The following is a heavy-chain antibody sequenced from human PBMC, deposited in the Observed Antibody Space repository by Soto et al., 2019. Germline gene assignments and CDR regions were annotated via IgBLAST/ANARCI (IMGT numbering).Heavy chain of an antibody. J-gene: IGHJ4*02. CDR1: GYSFTSYW. CDR2: IYPGDSDT. V-gene: IGHV5-51*01. CDR3: ARALGDGYNYAPPYFDY. D-gene: IGHD5-12*01. Sequence: PGESLKISCKGSGYSFTSYWIGWVRQMPGKGLEWMGIIYPGDSDTGYSPSFQGQVTISADKSISTAYLQWSSLKASDTAMYYCARALGDGYNYAPPYFDYWGQGTLVTVSS.